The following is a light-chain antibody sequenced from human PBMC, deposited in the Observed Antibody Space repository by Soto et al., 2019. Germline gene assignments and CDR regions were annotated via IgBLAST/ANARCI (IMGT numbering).Light chain of an antibody. CDR2: DAS. V-gene: IGKV1-5*01. CDR3: QQYNSYST. J-gene: IGKJ1*01. Sequence: DIQMTQSPSTLSASVGDRVTITCRASQSISSRLAWYQQKPGKAPTILIYDASSLESGVPSRFSGSGSWTEFTLTISSLQPDDVATYYCQQYNSYSTFGQGTKVEIK. CDR1: QSISSR.